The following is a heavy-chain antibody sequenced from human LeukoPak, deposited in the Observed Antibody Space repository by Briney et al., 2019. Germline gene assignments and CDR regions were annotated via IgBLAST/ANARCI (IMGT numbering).Heavy chain of an antibody. D-gene: IGHD6-13*01. CDR2: INPNSGGT. CDR3: GRVPIAAAGYYFDY. V-gene: IGHV1-2*02. J-gene: IGHJ4*02. Sequence: ASVKVSCKASGYTFTGYYMHWVRQAPGQGLEWMGWINPNSGGTNYAQKFQGRVTMTRDTSISTAYMELSRLRSDDTAVYYCGRVPIAAAGYYFDYWGQGTLVTVSS. CDR1: GYTFTGYY.